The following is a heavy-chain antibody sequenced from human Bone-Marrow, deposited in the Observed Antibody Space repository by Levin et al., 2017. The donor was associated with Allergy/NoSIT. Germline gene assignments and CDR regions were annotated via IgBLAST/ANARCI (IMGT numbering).Heavy chain of an antibody. CDR2: IWSDGSNE. CDR3: ATDRGAAPFDY. CDR1: GFTFSTYG. V-gene: IGHV3-33*01. J-gene: IGHJ4*02. D-gene: IGHD6-13*01. Sequence: SCAASGFTFSTYGMHWVRQTPGKGLEWLAVIWSDGSNEGYADSVKGRFTISRDNSKDTLYLQMNSLRAEDTAVYYCATDRGAAPFDYWGQGTLVSVSS.